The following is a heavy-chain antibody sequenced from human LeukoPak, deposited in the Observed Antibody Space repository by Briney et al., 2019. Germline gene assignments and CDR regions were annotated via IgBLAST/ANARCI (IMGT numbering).Heavy chain of an antibody. CDR2: ISYDENDK. D-gene: IGHD4-17*01. Sequence: PGGSLRLSCAASGFAFSSFPMLWVRQAPGKGLEWVALISYDENDKYYAASVKGRFAISRDNSKNTLYLQMSSLIFEDTAVYYCARNLYKNTGDHAQGYWGQGTLVTVSS. CDR3: ARNLYKNTGDHAQGY. CDR1: GFAFSSFP. V-gene: IGHV3-30*09. J-gene: IGHJ4*02.